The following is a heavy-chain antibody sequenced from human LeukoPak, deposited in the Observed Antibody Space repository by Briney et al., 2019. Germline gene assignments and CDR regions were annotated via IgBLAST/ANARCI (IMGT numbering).Heavy chain of an antibody. Sequence: ASVKVSCKASGYTFTSYGISWVRQAPGQGLEWMGWISAYNGNTNYAQKLQGRVTMTTDTSTSTAYMELRGLRSDDTAVYYCARDSSWDSSGYGFDYWGQGTLVTVSS. D-gene: IGHD3-22*01. V-gene: IGHV1-18*01. CDR1: GYTFTSYG. J-gene: IGHJ4*02. CDR2: ISAYNGNT. CDR3: ARDSSWDSSGYGFDY.